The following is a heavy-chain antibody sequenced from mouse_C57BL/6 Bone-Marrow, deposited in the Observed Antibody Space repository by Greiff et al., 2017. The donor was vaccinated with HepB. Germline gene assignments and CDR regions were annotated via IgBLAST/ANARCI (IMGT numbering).Heavy chain of an antibody. V-gene: IGHV1-22*01. CDR3: AREYYGSSYGDY. Sequence: EVQLQQSGPELVKPGASVKMSCKASGYTFTDYNMHWVKQSHGKSLEWIGYINPNNGGTSYNQKFKGKATLTVNKSSSTAYMELRSLTSEDSAVYYCAREYYGSSYGDYWGQGTTLTVSS. J-gene: IGHJ2*01. CDR2: INPNNGGT. D-gene: IGHD1-1*01. CDR1: GYTFTDYN.